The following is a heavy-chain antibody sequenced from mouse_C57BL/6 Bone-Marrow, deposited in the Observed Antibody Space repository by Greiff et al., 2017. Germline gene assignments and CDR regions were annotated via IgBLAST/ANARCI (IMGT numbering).Heavy chain of an antibody. J-gene: IGHJ1*03. Sequence: EVQLQQSGAELVRPGASVTLSCTASGFNIKDDYMHWVKPRPELCLEWIGWIDPENGDTEYASKFQGKATITADTSSNTAYMQLSSLTSEDTAVYYCTPYYYGSSYGYFDVWGTGTTVTVSS. CDR3: TPYYYGSSYGYFDV. D-gene: IGHD1-1*01. CDR1: GFNIKDDY. V-gene: IGHV14-4*01. CDR2: IDPENGDT.